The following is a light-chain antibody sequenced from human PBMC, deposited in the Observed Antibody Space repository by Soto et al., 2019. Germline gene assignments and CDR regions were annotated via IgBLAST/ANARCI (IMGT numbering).Light chain of an antibody. J-gene: IGKJ1*01. Sequence: EIVLTQSPATLSLSPGERAILSCRASQSVGTYLAWYQQKPGQAPRLLIYDASNRATGIPARFSGSGSGTEFTLTISSLQSEDVAAYYCQQYENWPWTFGQGTKVDIK. CDR1: QSVGTY. CDR2: DAS. CDR3: QQYENWPWT. V-gene: IGKV3-11*01.